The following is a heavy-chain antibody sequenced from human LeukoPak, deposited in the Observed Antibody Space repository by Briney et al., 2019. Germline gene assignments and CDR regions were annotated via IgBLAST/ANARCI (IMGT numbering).Heavy chain of an antibody. CDR1: GFTLRTYS. CDR2: ISASGGNT. Sequence: GGSLRLSCAASGFTLRTYSMNWVRQAPGKGLEWVSTISASGGNTHYADSVKGRFTISRDNSGNTVYLQVNSLRAEDTAVYSCATWIQAHFDYWGQGTVVTVSS. D-gene: IGHD5-18*01. J-gene: IGHJ4*02. V-gene: IGHV3-23*01. CDR3: ATWIQAHFDY.